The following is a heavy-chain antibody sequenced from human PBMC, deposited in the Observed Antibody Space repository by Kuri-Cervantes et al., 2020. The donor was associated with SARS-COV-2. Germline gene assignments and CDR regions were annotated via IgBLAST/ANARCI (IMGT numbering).Heavy chain of an antibody. V-gene: IGHV3-48*01. CDR1: GFTFSSYS. CDR3: ARGGIGSWYSPTLDY. D-gene: IGHD2-15*01. J-gene: IGHJ4*02. Sequence: GESLKISCEASGFTFSSYSMNWVRQAPGKGLEWVSYISSSSSTIYYADSVKGRFTISRDNVKNSLYLQMNSLRAEDTAVYYCARGGIGSWYSPTLDYWGQGTLVTVSS. CDR2: ISSSSSTI.